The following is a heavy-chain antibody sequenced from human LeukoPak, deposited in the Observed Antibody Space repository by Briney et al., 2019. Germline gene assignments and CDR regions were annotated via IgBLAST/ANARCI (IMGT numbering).Heavy chain of an antibody. CDR3: ARADTAMVTAGYFDY. CDR1: GFTFSSYA. J-gene: IGHJ4*02. D-gene: IGHD5-18*01. CDR2: ISYDGSNK. Sequence: GGSLRLSCAASGFTFSSYAMHWVRQAPGKGLEWVAVISYDGSNKYYADSVKGRFTISRDNSKNTLYLQMNSLRAEDTAVYYCARADTAMVTAGYFDYWGQGTLVTVSS. V-gene: IGHV3-30-3*01.